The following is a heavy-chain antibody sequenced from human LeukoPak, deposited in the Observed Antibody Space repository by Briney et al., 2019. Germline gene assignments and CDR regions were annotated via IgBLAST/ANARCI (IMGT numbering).Heavy chain of an antibody. J-gene: IGHJ6*03. Sequence: SETLSLTCSVSGHSISSGYYWGWIRQPPGKGLEWIGTMYHRGSSYYNPSLKSRVTMSGDTSKNHFSLKLSSVIAADAAVYYCARHRGDNSNPRYYFYYMDVWGKGTTVTVSS. D-gene: IGHD4-11*01. V-gene: IGHV4-38-2*01. CDR3: ARHRGDNSNPRYYFYYMDV. CDR2: MYHRGSS. CDR1: GHSISSGYY.